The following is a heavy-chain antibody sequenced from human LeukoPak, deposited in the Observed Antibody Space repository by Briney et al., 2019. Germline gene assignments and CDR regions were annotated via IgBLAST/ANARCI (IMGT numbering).Heavy chain of an antibody. Sequence: GGSLRLSCAASGFTVSSNYMSWVRQAPGKGLEWVSVIYSGGSTYYADSVKGRFTISRDNSKNTLFLQMNSLTAEDTAVYYCARDDRYSSGWNQFYFDYWGQGALVTVSS. V-gene: IGHV3-53*01. J-gene: IGHJ4*02. D-gene: IGHD6-19*01. CDR1: GFTVSSNY. CDR2: IYSGGST. CDR3: ARDDRYSSGWNQFYFDY.